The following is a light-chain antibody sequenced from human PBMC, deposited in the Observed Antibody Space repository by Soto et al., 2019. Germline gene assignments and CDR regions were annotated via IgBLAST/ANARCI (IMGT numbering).Light chain of an antibody. V-gene: IGKV3-20*01. CDR3: QQYGSSLGVT. Sequence: EIVLTQSPGTLSLSPGERATLSCSASQSVSSSYLAWYQQKPGQAPRLLIYGASSRATGIPDRFSGSGSGTDFTLTISRLEPEDFAVYYCQQYGSSLGVTFGGGTKLDIK. CDR2: GAS. CDR1: QSVSSSY. J-gene: IGKJ4*01.